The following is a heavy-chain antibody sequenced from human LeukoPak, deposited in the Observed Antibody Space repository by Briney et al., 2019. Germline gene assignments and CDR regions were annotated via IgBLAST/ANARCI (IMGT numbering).Heavy chain of an antibody. D-gene: IGHD5-18*01. J-gene: IGHJ1*01. CDR2: ISGSGGTT. CDR1: GFTFSNYA. V-gene: IGHV3-23*01. CDR3: AKDQGIQLWLKYFQH. Sequence: HPGGSLRLSCAASGFTFSNYAMTWVRQAPGKGLEWVSAISGSGGTTLYADSVKGRFTISRDNSKSTLYLQMNSLRAEDTAVYYCAKDQGIQLWLKYFQHWGQGTLVTVSS.